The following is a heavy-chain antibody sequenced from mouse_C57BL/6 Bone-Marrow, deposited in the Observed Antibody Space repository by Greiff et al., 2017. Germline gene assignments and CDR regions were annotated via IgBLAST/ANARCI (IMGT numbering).Heavy chain of an antibody. D-gene: IGHD1-1*01. Sequence: LVESGAELVRPGASVKLSCTASGFNINDYYMHWVKQRPEQGLEWIGRIDPEDGDTEYAPKFKGKATMTADTSSNTAYLQLSSLTSEDTVVYYCTPITTVVATRGYWGQGTTLTVSS. CDR2: IDPEDGDT. CDR3: TPITTVVATRGY. V-gene: IGHV14-1*01. CDR1: GFNINDYY. J-gene: IGHJ2*01.